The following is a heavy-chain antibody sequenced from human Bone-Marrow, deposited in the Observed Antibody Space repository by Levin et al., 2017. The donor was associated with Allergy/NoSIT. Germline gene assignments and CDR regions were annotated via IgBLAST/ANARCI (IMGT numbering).Heavy chain of an antibody. CDR2: IYKRVTT. V-gene: IGHV4-30-4*01. J-gene: IGHJ5*02. CDR3: VAGSFYNWFDP. Sequence: TSSETLSLTCTVSGVSISSGDYYWNWIRQPPGKGLEWIGYIYKRVTTSYNPSLKSRIRISVDTSENQFSLNLESVTAADTAVYYCVAGSFYNWFDPWGQGTLVTVSS. D-gene: IGHD3-3*01. CDR1: GVSISSGDYY.